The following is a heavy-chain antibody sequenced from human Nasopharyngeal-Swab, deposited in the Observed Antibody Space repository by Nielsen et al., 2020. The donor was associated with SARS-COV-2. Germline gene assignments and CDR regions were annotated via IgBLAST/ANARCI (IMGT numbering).Heavy chain of an antibody. Sequence: GESLKISCAASGFTFSSYSMNWVRQAPGKGLEWVSSISSSSSYIYYADSAKGRFTISRDNAKNSLYLQMNSLRAEDTAVYYCARDWEGGLVIFDYWGQGTLVTVSS. V-gene: IGHV3-21*01. CDR1: GFTFSSYS. CDR3: ARDWEGGLVIFDY. J-gene: IGHJ4*02. CDR2: ISSSSSYI. D-gene: IGHD3-9*01.